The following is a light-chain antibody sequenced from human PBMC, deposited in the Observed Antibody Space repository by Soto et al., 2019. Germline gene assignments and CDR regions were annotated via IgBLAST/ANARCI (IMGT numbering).Light chain of an antibody. CDR3: LQSNNSPPWT. CDR2: GAS. CDR1: QSVSSN. V-gene: IGKV3-15*01. Sequence: EVVMTQSPATLSVSPGERATLSCRASQSVSSNLAWYQQKPGQAPRLLIYGASTRATGIPARFSGSGSGTEFTLTISSLQPSIFAVYICLQSNNSPPWTFGQGTNVEIK. J-gene: IGKJ1*01.